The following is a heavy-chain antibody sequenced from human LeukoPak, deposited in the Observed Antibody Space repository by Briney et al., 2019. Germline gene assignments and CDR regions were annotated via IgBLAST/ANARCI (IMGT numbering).Heavy chain of an antibody. Sequence: GGSLRLSCAGSGFTFSSYAMSWVRRAPGKGLEWVSAISASGGSTYYADSVKGRFTISRDNSKNTLYLQMNSLRAEDTAVYYCARHYRIAAAGTPLGWFDPWGQGTLVTVSS. CDR3: ARHYRIAAAGTPLGWFDP. CDR2: ISASGGST. J-gene: IGHJ5*02. V-gene: IGHV3-23*01. CDR1: GFTFSSYA. D-gene: IGHD6-13*01.